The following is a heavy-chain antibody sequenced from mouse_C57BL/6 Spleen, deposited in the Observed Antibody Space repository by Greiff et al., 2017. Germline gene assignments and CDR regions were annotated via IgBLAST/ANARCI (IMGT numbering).Heavy chain of an antibody. Sequence: VQLQQSGPELVKPGASVKISCKASGYSFTGYYMNWVKQSPEKSLEWIGEINPSTGGTTYNQKFKAKATLTVDKSSSTAYMQLKSLTSGDSAVYYCARGRSWFAYWGQGTLVTVSA. CDR3: ARGRSWFAY. CDR1: GYSFTGYY. CDR2: INPSTGGT. J-gene: IGHJ3*01. V-gene: IGHV1-42*01.